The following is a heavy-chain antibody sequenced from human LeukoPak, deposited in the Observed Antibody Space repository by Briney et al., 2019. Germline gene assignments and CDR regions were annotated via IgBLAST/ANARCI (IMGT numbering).Heavy chain of an antibody. D-gene: IGHD6-13*01. J-gene: IGHJ6*03. CDR3: ARQMKGYSPYHYYYMDV. CDR2: IYPGDSET. CDR1: GYSFTSYW. Sequence: GESLKISCKGSGYSFTSYWIGWVRQMPGKGLEWMGIIYPGDSETRYSPSFQGQVTISADKSISTAYLQWSSLKASDTAMYYCARQMKGYSPYHYYYMDVWGKGTTVTISS. V-gene: IGHV5-51*01.